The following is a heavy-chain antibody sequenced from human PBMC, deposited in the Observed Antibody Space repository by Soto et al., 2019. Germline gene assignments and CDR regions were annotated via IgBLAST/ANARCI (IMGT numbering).Heavy chain of an antibody. V-gene: IGHV3-21*01. CDR1: GFTFSNFS. J-gene: IGHJ4*02. CDR2: ISDSGNYK. Sequence: GGSLRLSCAASGFTFSNFSMNWVRQAPGKGLEWVSSISDSGNYKYYAGSVKGRFTISRDNAKNSLYLQMNSLRAEDTAVFYCARVSYGSGSYHSPHDYWGQGTLVTVSS. D-gene: IGHD3-10*01. CDR3: ARVSYGSGSYHSPHDY.